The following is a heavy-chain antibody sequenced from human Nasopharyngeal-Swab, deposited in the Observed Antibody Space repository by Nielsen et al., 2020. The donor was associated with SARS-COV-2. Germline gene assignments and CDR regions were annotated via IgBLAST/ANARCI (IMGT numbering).Heavy chain of an antibody. CDR1: GFSVSTKY. CDR3: ARADERSGYPYSHDY. V-gene: IGHV3-66*01. CDR2: IYAGGST. J-gene: IGHJ4*02. Sequence: ATALRLSCAASGFSVSTKYMSWVRQAPGKGLEWVSSIYAGGSTYYADSVKGRFPISRDNSKNTLNLQMNSLRAEDTAVYYCARADERSGYPYSHDYWGQGTLVTVSS. D-gene: IGHD3-22*01.